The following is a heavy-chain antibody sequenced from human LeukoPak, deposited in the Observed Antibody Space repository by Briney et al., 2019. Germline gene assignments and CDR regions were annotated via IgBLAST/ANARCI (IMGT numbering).Heavy chain of an antibody. V-gene: IGHV3-30*02. CDR1: GFTLNTYG. D-gene: IGHD2-2*01. CDR2: IRFDGSNK. J-gene: IGHJ4*02. Sequence: PGGSLRLSCAASGFTLNTYGMHWVRQAPGKGLEWVAFIRFDGSNKYYADSVKGRFTISRDNSKNTLYLQMKSLRPEDTAVYYCARGDGNCSSSSCSGNWGQGTLVTVSS. CDR3: ARGDGNCSSSSCSGN.